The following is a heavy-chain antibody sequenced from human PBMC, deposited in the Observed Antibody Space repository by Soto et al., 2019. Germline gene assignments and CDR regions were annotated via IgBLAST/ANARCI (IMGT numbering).Heavy chain of an antibody. V-gene: IGHV1-3*05. Sequence: QVQLVQSGAEERKPGASVKVSCKASGYTFTNYGIHWVRQAPGQSLEWMGRINADNGNTEYSQKFQDRVTITRDTSANTAYMELSSLRSEDTAVYYCARRGMTTVMPFDPWGQGTLVNVSS. CDR2: INADNGNT. D-gene: IGHD4-17*01. CDR1: GYTFTNYG. CDR3: ARRGMTTVMPFDP. J-gene: IGHJ5*02.